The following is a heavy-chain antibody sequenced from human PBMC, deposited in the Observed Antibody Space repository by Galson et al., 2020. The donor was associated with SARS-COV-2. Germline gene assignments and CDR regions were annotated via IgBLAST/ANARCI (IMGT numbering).Heavy chain of an antibody. CDR3: ARSYGCGRGCSDVFDI. J-gene: IGHJ3*02. V-gene: IGHV3-48*02. CDR1: GFNFNSYS. D-gene: IGHD2-21*02. Sequence: GGSLRLSCAASGFNFNSYSMNWVRQAPGKGLEWVSFISRTSNTIYNANSVKGRFTISRDTAKNALYLQMNSLRDEDTAVYYCARSYGCGRGCSDVFDIWGQGTMVTVSS. CDR2: ISRTSNTI.